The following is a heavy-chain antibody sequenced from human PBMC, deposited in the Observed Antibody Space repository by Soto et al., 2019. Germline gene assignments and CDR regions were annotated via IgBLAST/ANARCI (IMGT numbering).Heavy chain of an antibody. J-gene: IGHJ4*02. Sequence: SETLSLTCSVSDGSINSYYWTWIRQPPGKRLEWIGYIYYTGSTNYNPSLNNRVTISLDTSKNQVSLTLTSVTAADAAVYYCAALGTVYRAVDHWGQGTLVTVSS. CDR3: AALGTVYRAVDH. V-gene: IGHV4-59*01. CDR2: IYYTGST. D-gene: IGHD2-8*01. CDR1: DGSINSYY.